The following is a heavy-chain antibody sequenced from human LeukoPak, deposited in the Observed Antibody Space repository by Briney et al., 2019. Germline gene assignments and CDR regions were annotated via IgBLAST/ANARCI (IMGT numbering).Heavy chain of an antibody. J-gene: IGHJ4*02. CDR1: GFTFSSYG. Sequence: GGSLRLSCAASGFTFSSYGMHWVRQAPGKGLEWVEVIWYDGSNKYYADSVKGRFTISRDNSKNTLYLQMNSLRAEDTAVYYCAREGDSDYYDSSGSPDYWGQGPLVTVSS. D-gene: IGHD3-22*01. CDR3: AREGDSDYYDSSGSPDY. CDR2: IWYDGSNK. V-gene: IGHV3-33*01.